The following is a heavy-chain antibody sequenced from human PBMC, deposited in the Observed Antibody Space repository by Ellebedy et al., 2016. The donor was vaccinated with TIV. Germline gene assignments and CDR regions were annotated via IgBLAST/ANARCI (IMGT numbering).Heavy chain of an antibody. J-gene: IGHJ5*02. Sequence: ASVKVSCXASGYTFTSYGISWVRQAPGQGLEWMGIINPSGGSTSYAQKFQGRVTMTRDTSTSTVYMELSSLRSEDTAVYYCARDRGFGESKFPYNWFDPWGQGTLVTVSS. CDR2: INPSGGST. V-gene: IGHV1-46*01. D-gene: IGHD3-10*01. CDR1: GYTFTSYG. CDR3: ARDRGFGESKFPYNWFDP.